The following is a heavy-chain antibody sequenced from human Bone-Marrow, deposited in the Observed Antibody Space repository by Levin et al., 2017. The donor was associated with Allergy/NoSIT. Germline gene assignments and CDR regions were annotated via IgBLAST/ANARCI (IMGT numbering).Heavy chain of an antibody. CDR1: GFTFSSSW. CDR2: INQDGSQK. Sequence: PGESLKISCAASGFTFSSSWMSWVRQAPGKGLEWVANINQDGSQKYFVDSVKGRFTISRDNAKNSVYLQMNSLRAEDTAVYYCAREGYLDYWGQGSLVTVSS. J-gene: IGHJ4*02. V-gene: IGHV3-7*01. CDR3: AREGYLDY.